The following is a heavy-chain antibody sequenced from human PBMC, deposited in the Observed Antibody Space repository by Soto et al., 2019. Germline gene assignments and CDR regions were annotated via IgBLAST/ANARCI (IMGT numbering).Heavy chain of an antibody. V-gene: IGHV4-39*07. J-gene: IGHJ4*02. CDR1: GGSISTSSSY. Sequence: SETLSLTCTVSGGSISTSSSYWGWIRQPPGKGLEWIGEINHSGSTNYNPSLKSRVTISVDTSKNQFSLKLSSVTAADTAVYYCARKSNVDNYGVSFDYWGQGTLVTVSS. D-gene: IGHD4-17*01. CDR3: ARKSNVDNYGVSFDY. CDR2: INHSGST.